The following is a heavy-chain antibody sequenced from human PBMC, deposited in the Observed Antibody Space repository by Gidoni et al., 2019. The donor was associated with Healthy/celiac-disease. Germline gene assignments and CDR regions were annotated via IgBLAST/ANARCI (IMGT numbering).Heavy chain of an antibody. CDR2: VYHSGST. J-gene: IGHJ4*02. D-gene: IGHD5-12*01. CDR1: GGSISSSNW. Sequence: QVQLQESGPGLVKPSGTLSLTCAVSGGSISSSNWWMWVRQPPGKGLVCIGEVYHSGSTNYNPSIKSRVTISVDKSKNQFSLKLSSVTAADTAVYYCARETAGEGYPPIGAFDYWGQGTLVTVSS. CDR3: ARETAGEGYPPIGAFDY. V-gene: IGHV4-4*02.